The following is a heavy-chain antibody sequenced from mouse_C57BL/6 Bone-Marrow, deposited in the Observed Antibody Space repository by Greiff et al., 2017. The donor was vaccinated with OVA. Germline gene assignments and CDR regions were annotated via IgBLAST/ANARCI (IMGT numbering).Heavy chain of an antibody. D-gene: IGHD1-1*01. CDR2: IDPEDGDT. CDR3: TTLYYGSSHWYFDV. Sequence: EVQLQQSGAELVRPGASVKLSCTASGFNIKDYYMHWVKQRPEQGLEWIGRIDPEDGDTEYAPKFQGKATMTADTSSNTAYLQLSSLTSEDTAGYYCTTLYYGSSHWYFDVWGTGTTVTVSS. CDR1: GFNIKDYY. J-gene: IGHJ1*03. V-gene: IGHV14-1*01.